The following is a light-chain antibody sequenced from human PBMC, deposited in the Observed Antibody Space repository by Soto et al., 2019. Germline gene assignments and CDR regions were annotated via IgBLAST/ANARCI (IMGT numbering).Light chain of an antibody. CDR2: GDS. J-gene: IGLJ1*01. CDR3: QSYDSTLDARYV. CDR1: GSNIGAGYD. Sequence: QSVMTQPPSVSGAPGQRVTISCTGSGSNIGAGYDVHWYQHRPGTAPKLLVFGDSHRPSGVADRFSGSKSGTSASLAITGLQAEYEGDYYCQSYDSTLDARYVFGTGTKLTVL. V-gene: IGLV1-40*01.